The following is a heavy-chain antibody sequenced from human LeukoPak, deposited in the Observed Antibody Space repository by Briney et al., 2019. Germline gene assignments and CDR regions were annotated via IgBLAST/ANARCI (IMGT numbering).Heavy chain of an antibody. CDR3: ARGGDYYDSSGYYDDAFDI. D-gene: IGHD3-22*01. J-gene: IGHJ3*02. CDR1: GYTFTSYG. CDR2: INPNSGGT. Sequence: PLASVKVSCKASGYTFTSYGISWVRQAPGQGLEWMGWINPNSGGTNYAQKFQGRVTMTRDTSISTAYMELSRLRSDDTAVYYCARGGDYYDSSGYYDDAFDIWGQGTMVTVSS. V-gene: IGHV1-2*02.